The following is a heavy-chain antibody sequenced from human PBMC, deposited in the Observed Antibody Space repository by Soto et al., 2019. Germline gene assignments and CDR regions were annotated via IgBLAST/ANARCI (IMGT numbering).Heavy chain of an antibody. CDR2: IKSKTDGGTT. J-gene: IGHJ4*02. V-gene: IGHV3-15*01. CDR3: TTDEWD. D-gene: IGHD1-26*01. Sequence: EVQLVESGGGLVKPGGSLRLSCAASGFTFSNAWLSWVRQAQGKGLEWVGRIKSKTDGGTTQYGAPVKGRFTISRDDSENTVYLQMNSLKVEDTAVYYCTTDEWDWGQGTLVTVSS. CDR1: GFTFSNAW.